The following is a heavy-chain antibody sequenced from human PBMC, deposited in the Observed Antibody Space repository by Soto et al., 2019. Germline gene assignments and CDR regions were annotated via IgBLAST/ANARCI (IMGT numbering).Heavy chain of an antibody. CDR3: ARDRFIAAAVHYNWFDP. CDR2: ISSSSSTI. Sequence: GGSLRLSCAASGFTFSSYSMNWVRQAPGKGLEWVSYISSSSSTIYYADSVKGRFTISRDNAKNSLYLQMNSLRDEDTAAYYCARDRFIAAAVHYNWFDPWGQGTLVTVSS. J-gene: IGHJ5*02. V-gene: IGHV3-48*02. D-gene: IGHD6-13*01. CDR1: GFTFSSYS.